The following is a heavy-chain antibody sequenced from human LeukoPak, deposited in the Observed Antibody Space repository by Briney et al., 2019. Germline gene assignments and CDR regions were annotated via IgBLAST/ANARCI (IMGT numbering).Heavy chain of an antibody. Sequence: LETLSLTCAVYGGSFSGYYWSWIRQPPGKGLEWIGEINHSGSTNYNPSLKSRVTISVDTSKNQFSLKLSSVTAADTAVYYCARGPPLRFLEWSHYYYYGMDVWGQGTTVTVSS. J-gene: IGHJ6*02. CDR1: GGSFSGYY. CDR3: ARGPPLRFLEWSHYYYYGMDV. CDR2: INHSGST. D-gene: IGHD3-3*01. V-gene: IGHV4-34*01.